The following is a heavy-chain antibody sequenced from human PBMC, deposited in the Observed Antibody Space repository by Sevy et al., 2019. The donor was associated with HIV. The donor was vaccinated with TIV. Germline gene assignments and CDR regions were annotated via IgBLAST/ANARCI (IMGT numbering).Heavy chain of an antibody. J-gene: IGHJ4*02. V-gene: IGHV3-30*04. CDR2: ISYNGRNQ. Sequence: HGGSLRLSCAASGFSLSDHAVCWVRQTPGKGLEWLAVISYNGRNQYYADSVKGRFTISKDDSKNTLYLQLNSLRAEDTAVYYCARFVGYCSGGRCSIIDFWGQGTLVTVSS. D-gene: IGHD2-15*01. CDR1: GFSLSDHA. CDR3: ARFVGYCSGGRCSIIDF.